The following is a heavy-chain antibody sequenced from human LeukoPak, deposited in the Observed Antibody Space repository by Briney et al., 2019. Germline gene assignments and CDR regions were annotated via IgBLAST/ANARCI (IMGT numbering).Heavy chain of an antibody. CDR3: ARLRDGNYYYGMDV. CDR2: IIPILGIA. Sequence: GASVEVSCKASGGTFSSYAISWVRQAPGQGLEWMGRIIPILGIANYAQKFQGRVTITADKSTSTAYMELSSLRSEDTAVYYCARLRDGNYYYGMDVWGQGTTVTVSS. CDR1: GGTFSSYA. V-gene: IGHV1-69*04. J-gene: IGHJ6*02. D-gene: IGHD5-24*01.